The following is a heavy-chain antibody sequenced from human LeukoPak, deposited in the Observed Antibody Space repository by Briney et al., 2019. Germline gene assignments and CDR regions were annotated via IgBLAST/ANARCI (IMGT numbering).Heavy chain of an antibody. J-gene: IGHJ4*02. V-gene: IGHV4-34*01. CDR2: INHSGYT. CDR1: GVPFSNYY. D-gene: IGHD6-19*01. CDR3: TRAVAGRPD. Sequence: PETLSLTRAVSGVPFSNYYWSWVRQSPRQGLEWIGEINHSGYTNYNPSLKSRVTMTIDTSKNQFSLILTSVTVADAGVYYCTRAVAGRPDWGQGTLVTVSS.